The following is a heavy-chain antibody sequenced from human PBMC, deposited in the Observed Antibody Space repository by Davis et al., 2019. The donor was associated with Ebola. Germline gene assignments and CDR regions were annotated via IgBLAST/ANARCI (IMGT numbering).Heavy chain of an antibody. CDR2: IYTSGST. CDR3: ASWPGYCSSTSCYNYYYMDV. V-gene: IGHV4-4*07. Sequence: PSETLSLTCTVSGGSISSYYWSWIRQPAGKGLEWIGRIYTSGSTNYNPSLKSRVTISVDTSKNQFSLKLSSVTAADTAVYYCASWPGYCSSTSCYNYYYMDVWGKGTTVTVSS. J-gene: IGHJ6*03. CDR1: GGSISSYY. D-gene: IGHD2-2*02.